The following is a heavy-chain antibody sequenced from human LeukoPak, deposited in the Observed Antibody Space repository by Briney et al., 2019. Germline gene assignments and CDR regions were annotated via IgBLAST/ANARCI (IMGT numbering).Heavy chain of an antibody. CDR1: GGTFSSYA. CDR2: IIPIFGTA. Sequence: ASVKVSCKASGGTFSSYAISWVRQAPGQGLEWMGGIIPIFGTANYAQKFQGRVTITADESTSTAYMELSSLRSEDTAVYYRARLRYFDWSQDYWGQGTLVTVSS. V-gene: IGHV1-69*13. CDR3: ARLRYFDWSQDY. J-gene: IGHJ4*02. D-gene: IGHD3-9*01.